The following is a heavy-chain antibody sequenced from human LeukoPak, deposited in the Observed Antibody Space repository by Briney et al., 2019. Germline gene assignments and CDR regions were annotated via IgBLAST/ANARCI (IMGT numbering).Heavy chain of an antibody. Sequence: GSLRLSCAASGFTFSSYAMSWVRQAPGKGLEWVSAISGSGGSTYYADSVKGRFTISRDNSKNTLYLQMNSLRAEDTAVYYCAKDLSGGYDPHYYYGMDVWGQGTTVTVSS. V-gene: IGHV3-23*01. CDR1: GFTFSSYA. J-gene: IGHJ6*02. CDR3: AKDLSGGYDPHYYYGMDV. D-gene: IGHD5-12*01. CDR2: ISGSGGST.